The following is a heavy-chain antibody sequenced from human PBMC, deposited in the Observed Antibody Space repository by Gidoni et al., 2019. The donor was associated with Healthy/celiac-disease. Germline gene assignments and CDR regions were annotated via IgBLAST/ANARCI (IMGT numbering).Heavy chain of an antibody. CDR3: ARDGHPRRYYYYGMDV. CDR1: GFTFSSYS. V-gene: IGHV3-21*01. J-gene: IGHJ6*02. Sequence: EVQLVESGGGLVKPGGSLRLSCAASGFTFSSYSMNWVRQAPGKGLEWVSSISSSSSYIYYADSVKGRFTISRDNAKNSLYLQMNSLRAEDTAVYYCARDGHPRRYYYYGMDVWGQGTTVTVSS. CDR2: ISSSSSYI.